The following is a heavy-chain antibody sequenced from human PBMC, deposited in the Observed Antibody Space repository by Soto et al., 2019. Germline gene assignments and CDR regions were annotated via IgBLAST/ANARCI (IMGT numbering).Heavy chain of an antibody. CDR2: INPNSGGT. V-gene: IGHV1-2*02. D-gene: IGHD6-13*01. Sequence: QVQLVQSGAEVKKPGASVKVSCKASGYTFTGYYMHWVRQAPGQGLEWMGWINPNSGGTNYAQKLQGGGTMTRDTAIIAADMGQGRVRSDATAADWCAGWEPQQLGTYYCSGPPVRGHGTPVTVSS. J-gene: IGHJ6*02. CDR3: AGWEPQQLGTYYCSGPPV. CDR1: GYTFTGYY.